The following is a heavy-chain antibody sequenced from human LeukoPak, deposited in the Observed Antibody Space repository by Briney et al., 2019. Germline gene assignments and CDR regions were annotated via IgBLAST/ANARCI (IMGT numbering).Heavy chain of an antibody. D-gene: IGHD3-10*01. CDR1: GFTFSSYW. Sequence: GGSLRLSCAASGFTFSSYWMSWVRQAPGKGLEWVANIKQDGSEKYYVDSVKGRFTISRDNAKNSLYLQMNSLRAEDTAVYSCARDRSYGSGYYYKNDAFDIWGQGTMVTVSS. CDR3: ARDRSYGSGYYYKNDAFDI. J-gene: IGHJ3*02. CDR2: IKQDGSEK. V-gene: IGHV3-7*01.